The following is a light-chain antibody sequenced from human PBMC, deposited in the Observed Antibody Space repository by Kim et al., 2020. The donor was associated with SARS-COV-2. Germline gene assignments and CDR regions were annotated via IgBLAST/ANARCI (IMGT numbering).Light chain of an antibody. Sequence: SVSPGQTASITCSGDKLGDKYACWYQQKPGQSPVLVIYQDSKRPSGIPERFSGSNSGNTATLTISGTQAMDEADYYCQAWDSSTVVFGGGPQLTVL. V-gene: IGLV3-1*01. J-gene: IGLJ2*01. CDR2: QDS. CDR3: QAWDSSTVV. CDR1: KLGDKY.